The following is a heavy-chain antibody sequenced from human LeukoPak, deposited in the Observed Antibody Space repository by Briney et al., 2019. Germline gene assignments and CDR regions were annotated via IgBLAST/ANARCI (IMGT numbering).Heavy chain of an antibody. CDR1: DFPLSSYW. V-gene: IGHV3-23*01. Sequence: GGSLRLSCVGYDFPLSSYWMHWVRHAPGKGLEWVAGISGSGGSTNYADSVKGRFTISRDNPKNTLYLQMNSLRAEDTAMYFCAKRGVVIRVILVGFHKEAYYFDSWGQGALVTVSS. CDR3: AKRGVVIRVILVGFHKEAYYFDS. CDR2: ISGSGGST. J-gene: IGHJ4*02. D-gene: IGHD3-22*01.